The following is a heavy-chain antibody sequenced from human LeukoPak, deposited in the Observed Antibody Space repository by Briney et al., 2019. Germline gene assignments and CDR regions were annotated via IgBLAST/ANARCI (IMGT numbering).Heavy chain of an antibody. CDR3: ARSEIGTYYFDY. CDR1: GGSISTYY. V-gene: IGHV4-4*07. D-gene: IGHD1-7*01. CDR2: IYTSGST. Sequence: SETLSLTCTVSGGSISTYYWSWIRQPARKGLEWIGLIYTSGSTNYNPSPKSRITMSLDTSKNQFSLKLSSVTAADTAVYYCARSEIGTYYFDYWGQGTLVSVSS. J-gene: IGHJ4*02.